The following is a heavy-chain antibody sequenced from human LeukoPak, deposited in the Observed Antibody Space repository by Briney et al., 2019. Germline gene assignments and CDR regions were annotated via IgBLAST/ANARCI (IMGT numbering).Heavy chain of an antibody. D-gene: IGHD3-3*01. J-gene: IGHJ4*02. CDR1: GFTFSSYS. Sequence: GGSLRLSCAASGFTFSSYSMNWVRQAPGKGLEWVSYISSSSSTIYYADSVKGRFTISRDNAKNSLYLQMNSLRAEDTAVYYCARDPPKWRSSLYYDFLPDYWGQGTLVTVSS. CDR2: ISSSSSTI. V-gene: IGHV3-48*04. CDR3: ARDPPKWRSSLYYDFLPDY.